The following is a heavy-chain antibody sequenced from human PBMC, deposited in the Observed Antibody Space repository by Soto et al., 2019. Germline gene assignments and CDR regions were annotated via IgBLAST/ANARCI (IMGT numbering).Heavy chain of an antibody. J-gene: IGHJ4*02. Sequence: QVQLVQSGAEVKKPGASVKVPCKASGYTFTSYAMHWVRQAHGQRLELMGRINAGNGNTKDSQKFQGRVTITRETSASTAYMELSSLRSEDTAVYYCARSLFGELLISFDYWGQGTLVTVSS. D-gene: IGHD3-10*02. CDR2: INAGNGNT. CDR3: ARSLFGELLISFDY. CDR1: GYTFTSYA. V-gene: IGHV1-3*01.